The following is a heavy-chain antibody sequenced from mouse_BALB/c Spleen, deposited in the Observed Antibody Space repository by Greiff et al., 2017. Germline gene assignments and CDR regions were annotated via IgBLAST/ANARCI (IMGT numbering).Heavy chain of an antibody. CDR2: INPSNGRT. CDR1: GYTFTSYW. V-gene: IGHV1S81*02. Sequence: QVQLQQPGAELVKPGASVKLSCKASGYTFTSYWMHWVKQRPGQGLEWIGEINPSNGRTNYNEKFKGKATLTVDKSSSTAYMHLNSLTSEDSAVYYCARGGGFGDYFDYWGQGTTLTVSS. CDR3: ARGGGFGDYFDY. J-gene: IGHJ2*01.